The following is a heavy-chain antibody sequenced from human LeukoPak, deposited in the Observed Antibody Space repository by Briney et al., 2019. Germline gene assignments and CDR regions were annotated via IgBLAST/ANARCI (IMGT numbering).Heavy chain of an antibody. D-gene: IGHD3-10*01. CDR1: GYTFTSYG. CDR2: INPNSGGT. CDR3: ARGRMVRGVIITLGDGFQH. V-gene: IGHV1-2*02. J-gene: IGHJ1*01. Sequence: ASVKVSCKASGYTFTSYGISWVRQAPGQGLEWMGWINPNSGGTNYAQKFQGRVTMTRDTSISTAYMELSRLRSDDTAVYYCARGRMVRGVIITLGDGFQHWGQGTLVTVSS.